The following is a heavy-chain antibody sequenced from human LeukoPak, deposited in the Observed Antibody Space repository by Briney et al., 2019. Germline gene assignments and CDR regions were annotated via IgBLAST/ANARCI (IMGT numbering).Heavy chain of an antibody. Sequence: ASVKVSCKASGYTFTGYYMHWVRQAPGQGLEWMGWINPNSGGTNYAQKFQGRVTMTRDTSISTAYMELSRLRSDDTAVYYCARGTNTMVRGVITDYWGQGTLVTVSS. CDR2: INPNSGGT. CDR1: GYTFTGYY. J-gene: IGHJ4*02. CDR3: ARGTNTMVRGVITDY. D-gene: IGHD3-10*01. V-gene: IGHV1-2*02.